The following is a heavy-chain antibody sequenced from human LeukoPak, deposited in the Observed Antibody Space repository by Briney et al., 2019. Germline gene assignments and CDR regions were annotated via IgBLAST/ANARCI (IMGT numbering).Heavy chain of an antibody. CDR3: AKEFSYCSSTSCRPRNAFDI. CDR2: ISGSGGST. CDR1: GFTFSSYA. Sequence: GGSLRLSCAASGFTFSSYAISWVRQAPGKGLEWVSAISGSGGSTYYADSVKGRFTISRDNSKNTLYLQMNSLRAEDTAVYYCAKEFSYCSSTSCRPRNAFDIWGQGTMVTVSS. V-gene: IGHV3-23*01. D-gene: IGHD2-2*01. J-gene: IGHJ3*02.